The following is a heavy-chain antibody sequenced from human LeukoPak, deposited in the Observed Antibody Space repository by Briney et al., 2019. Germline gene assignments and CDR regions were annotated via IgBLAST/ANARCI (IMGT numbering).Heavy chain of an antibody. Sequence: GGSLSLSCAASGFTFSHSAMTWVRQAPGKGLEWVSLITGSGDSTYHADSVKGRFTISRDNSKSTLFLQMNSLRVDDTAVYYCAKTTRGATASDYWGRGTLVTVSS. D-gene: IGHD1-1*01. V-gene: IGHV3-23*01. J-gene: IGHJ4*02. CDR2: ITGSGDST. CDR1: GFTFSHSA. CDR3: AKTTRGATASDY.